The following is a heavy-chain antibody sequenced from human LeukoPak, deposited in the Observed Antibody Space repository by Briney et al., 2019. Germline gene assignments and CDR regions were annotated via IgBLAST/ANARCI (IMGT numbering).Heavy chain of an antibody. Sequence: PGGSLRLSCAASGFTFSSYSMNWVRQARGKWLEWVSSISSSSSYIYYADSVKGRFTISRDNGKNSLYLQMNSLRAEDTAVYYCARDVMSSSTSCYAIDYWGQGTLVTVSS. J-gene: IGHJ4*02. CDR3: ARDVMSSSTSCYAIDY. CDR2: ISSSSSYI. D-gene: IGHD2-2*01. V-gene: IGHV3-21*01. CDR1: GFTFSSYS.